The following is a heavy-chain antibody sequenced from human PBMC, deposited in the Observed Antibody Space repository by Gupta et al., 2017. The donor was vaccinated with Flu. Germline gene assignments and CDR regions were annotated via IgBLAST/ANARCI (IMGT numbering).Heavy chain of an antibody. Sequence: NSATWSWIRQSPSRGLEWLGRTYYRSKWYNDYALSVKTRITFNADTSANHLSLHLNSVTPEDTAVYYCARGRDGFNHFDLWGQGTLVTVPS. CDR3: ARGRDGFNHFDL. CDR1: NSAT. CDR2: TYYRSKWYN. V-gene: IGHV6-1*01. J-gene: IGHJ4*02. D-gene: IGHD5-12*01.